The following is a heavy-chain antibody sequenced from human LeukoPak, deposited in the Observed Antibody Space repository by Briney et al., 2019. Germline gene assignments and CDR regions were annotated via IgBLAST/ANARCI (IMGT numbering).Heavy chain of an antibody. CDR2: IAYDGSRA. V-gene: IGHV3-33*01. CDR3: TRYNNDHFDY. Sequence: GGSLRLSCAGSGFTFGGNGMHWFRQTPGKGLEWVAVIAYDGSRAFYADSAKGRFTISRDNSKNTMSVQMDDLRAEDTAVYYCTRYNNDHFDYWGQGTLVTVSS. CDR1: GFTFGGNG. J-gene: IGHJ4*02. D-gene: IGHD1-14*01.